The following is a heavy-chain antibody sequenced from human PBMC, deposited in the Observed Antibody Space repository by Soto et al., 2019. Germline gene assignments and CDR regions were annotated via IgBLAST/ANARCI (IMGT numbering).Heavy chain of an antibody. D-gene: IGHD3-10*01. CDR1: GYTFTSYY. CDR3: ARGSLLLWFGELDFDL. CDR2: INPSGGST. J-gene: IGHJ2*01. V-gene: IGHV1-46*03. Sequence: QVQLVQSGAEVKKPGASVKVSCKASGYTFTSYYMHWVRQAPGQGLEWMGIINPSGGSTSYAQKFQGGVTMPRDTSTRPVYMEMSSLGSEDTAVYYCARGSLLLWFGELDFDLWGRGTLVTVSS.